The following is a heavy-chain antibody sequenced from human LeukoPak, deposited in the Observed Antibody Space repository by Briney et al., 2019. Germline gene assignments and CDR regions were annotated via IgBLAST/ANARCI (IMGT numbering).Heavy chain of an antibody. Sequence: GGSLRLSCAASGFTFSSYAMSWVRQAPGKGLEWVSAISGSGGSTYYADSVKGRFTISRDNSKNTLYLQMNSLRAEDTAVYYCAKDPRYSSSSGLRNWFDPWGQGTLVTVSS. D-gene: IGHD6-6*01. CDR1: GFTFSSYA. V-gene: IGHV3-23*01. J-gene: IGHJ5*02. CDR3: AKDPRYSSSSGLRNWFDP. CDR2: ISGSGGST.